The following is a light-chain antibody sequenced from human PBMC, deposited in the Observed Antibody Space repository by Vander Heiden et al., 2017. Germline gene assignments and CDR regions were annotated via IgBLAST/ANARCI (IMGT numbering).Light chain of an antibody. CDR2: SNN. CDR1: SSNIGSNT. CDR3: AAWDDSLNGPWV. J-gene: IGLJ3*02. Sequence: QSVLTQPPSASGTPGQRVPISCSGSSSNIGSNTVNWYQQLPGTAPKLLIYSNNQRPSGVPDRFSGSKSGTSASLAISGLQSEDEADYYCAAWDDSLNGPWVFGGGTKLTVL. V-gene: IGLV1-44*01.